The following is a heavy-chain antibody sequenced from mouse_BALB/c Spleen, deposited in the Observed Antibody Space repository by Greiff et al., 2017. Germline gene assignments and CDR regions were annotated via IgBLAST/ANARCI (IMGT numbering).Heavy chain of an antibody. Sequence: QVQLQQSGAELVRPGTSVKVSCKASGYAFTNYLIEWVKQRPGQGLEWIGVINPGSGGTNYNEKFKGKATLTADKSSSTAYMQLSSLTTDDSAVYFCARSDYGSFYWYFDVWGAGTTVTVSS. CDR2: INPGSGGT. V-gene: IGHV1-54*01. CDR3: ARSDYGSFYWYFDV. CDR1: GYAFTNYL. J-gene: IGHJ1*01. D-gene: IGHD1-1*01.